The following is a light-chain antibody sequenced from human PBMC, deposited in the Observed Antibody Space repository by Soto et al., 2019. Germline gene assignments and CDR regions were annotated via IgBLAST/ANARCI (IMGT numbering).Light chain of an antibody. CDR3: QQYASSTGT. CDR1: QSVSSSY. V-gene: IGKV3-20*01. J-gene: IGKJ1*01. CDR2: GAS. Sequence: EIVLTQSPGTLSLSPGEGATLSCRASQSVSSSYLAWYQQKPGQAPRLLLYGASSRATGIPDRFSGSGSGTDLTLTISRLEPEDFAVYYWQQYASSTGTFGQGTKVQI.